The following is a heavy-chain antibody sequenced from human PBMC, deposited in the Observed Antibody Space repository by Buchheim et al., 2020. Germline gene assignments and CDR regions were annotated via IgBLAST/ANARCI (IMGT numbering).Heavy chain of an antibody. J-gene: IGHJ5*02. CDR1: GFTFSSYA. CDR3: AKEWSGYCSSTSCSGGIDP. V-gene: IGHV3-23*01. D-gene: IGHD2-2*01. CDR2: ISGSGGST. Sequence: EVQLLESGGGLVQPGGSLRLSCAASGFTFSSYAMSWVRQAPGKGLEWVSAISGSGGSTYYADSVKGRFTISRDNSKKTLYLQMNSLRAEDTAVYYCAKEWSGYCSSTSCSGGIDPWGQGTL.